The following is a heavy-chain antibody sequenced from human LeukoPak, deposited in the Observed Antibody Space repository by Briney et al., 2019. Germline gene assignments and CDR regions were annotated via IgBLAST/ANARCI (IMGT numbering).Heavy chain of an antibody. CDR3: AAMYYYDTYYFDY. Sequence: PGGSLRLSCAASGFTFSSYAMSWVRQAPGKGLEWVSAISGSGGSTYYADSVKGRFTISRDNSKNTLYLQMNSLRAEDTAVYYCAAMYYYDTYYFDYWGQGTLVTVSS. J-gene: IGHJ4*02. CDR2: ISGSGGST. D-gene: IGHD3-22*01. CDR1: GFTFSSYA. V-gene: IGHV3-23*01.